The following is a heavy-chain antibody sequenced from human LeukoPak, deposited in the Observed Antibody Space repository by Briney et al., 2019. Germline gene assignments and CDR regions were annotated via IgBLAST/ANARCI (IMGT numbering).Heavy chain of an antibody. CDR1: GLTFSSYA. J-gene: IGHJ4*02. CDR2: ISSSGNKK. V-gene: IGHV3-30*04. CDR3: ARDQGY. Sequence: PGGSLRLSCAASGLTFSSYAMHWVRQAPGKGLEWVAVISSSGNKKYYADSVKGRFTVSRDNSKNTLYLQMNSLRAEDTAVYYCARDQGYWGQGTLVTVSS.